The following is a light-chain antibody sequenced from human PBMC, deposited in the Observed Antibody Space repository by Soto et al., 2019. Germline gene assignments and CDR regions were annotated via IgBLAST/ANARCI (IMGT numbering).Light chain of an antibody. V-gene: IGKV3-15*01. CDR3: QQYNDWPLT. CDR1: QSVSSN. Sequence: EIVMTQSPATLSVSPGERATLSCRASQSVSSNLAWYQQKPGQAPSLLIYGASTRATGIPARFSGSGSGTEVTLTISSLQSEDFAVYYCQQYNDWPLTFGGGTKAEIK. J-gene: IGKJ4*01. CDR2: GAS.